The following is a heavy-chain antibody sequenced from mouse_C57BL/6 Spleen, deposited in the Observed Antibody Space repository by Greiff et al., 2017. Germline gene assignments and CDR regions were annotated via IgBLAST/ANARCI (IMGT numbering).Heavy chain of an antibody. V-gene: IGHV3-6*01. D-gene: IGHD4-1*01. CDR2: ISYDGSN. J-gene: IGHJ3*01. Sequence: EVKLQESGPGLVKPSQSLSLTCSVTGYSITSGYYWNWIRQFPGNKLEWMGYISYDGSNNYNPSLKNRISITRDTSKNQFFLKLNSVTTEDTATYYCARRGLGHFAYWGQGTLVTVSA. CDR3: ARRGLGHFAY. CDR1: GYSITSGYY.